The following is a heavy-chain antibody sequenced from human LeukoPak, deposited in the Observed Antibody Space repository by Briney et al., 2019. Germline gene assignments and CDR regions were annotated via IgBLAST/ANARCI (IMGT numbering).Heavy chain of an antibody. D-gene: IGHD3-16*01. Sequence: KPSETLSLTCTVSGGSISSSSYYWGWIRQPPGKGLEWIGSIYYSGSTYYNPSLKSRVTISVDTSKNQFSLKLSSVTAAGTAVYYCAGRGGYADFSVDYWGQGTLVTVSS. CDR2: IYYSGST. CDR3: AGRGGYADFSVDY. CDR1: GGSISSSSYY. J-gene: IGHJ4*02. V-gene: IGHV4-39*01.